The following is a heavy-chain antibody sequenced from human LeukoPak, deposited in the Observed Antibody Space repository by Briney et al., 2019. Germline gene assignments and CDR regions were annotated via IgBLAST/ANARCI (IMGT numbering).Heavy chain of an antibody. J-gene: IGHJ4*02. CDR3: ARTPGEGATYFDY. Sequence: SETLSLTCTVSGGSVSSGSYYWSWIRQPPGQGLEWIGYIYYSGSTNYNPSLKSRVTISVDTSKNQFSLKLSSVTAADTAVYYCARTPGEGATYFDYWGQGTLVTVSS. V-gene: IGHV4-61*01. D-gene: IGHD4-17*01. CDR1: GGSVSSGSYY. CDR2: IYYSGST.